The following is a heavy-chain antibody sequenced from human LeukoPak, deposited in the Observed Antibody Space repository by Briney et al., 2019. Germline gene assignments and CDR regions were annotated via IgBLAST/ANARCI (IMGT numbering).Heavy chain of an antibody. CDR1: GFPFSSYS. J-gene: IGHJ4*02. CDR3: ARDAEDPRLW. CDR2: ISSSSNYI. D-gene: IGHD4/OR15-4a*01. V-gene: IGHV3-21*01. Sequence: GGSLRLSCAASGFPFSSYSMNWVAQAPGKGLEWVSSISSSSNYIYYADSVKGRFTISRDNAKNSLCLQMNSLRAEDTAVYYCARDAEDPRLWWGQGTLVTVSS.